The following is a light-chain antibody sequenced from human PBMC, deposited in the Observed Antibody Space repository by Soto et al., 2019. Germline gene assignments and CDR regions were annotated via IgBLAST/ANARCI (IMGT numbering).Light chain of an antibody. Sequence: EIVLTQSPATLSLSPGERATPSCRASQSVSSYLAWYQQKPGQAPRLLIYDASNRATGIPARFSGSGSGIDFTLTINSLEPEDFAVYYCQQRSNWPSITFGQGTRLEIK. CDR2: DAS. V-gene: IGKV3-11*01. CDR3: QQRSNWPSIT. J-gene: IGKJ5*01. CDR1: QSVSSY.